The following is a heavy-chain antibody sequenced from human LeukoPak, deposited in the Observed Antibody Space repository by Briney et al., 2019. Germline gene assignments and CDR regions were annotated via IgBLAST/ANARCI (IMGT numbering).Heavy chain of an antibody. CDR1: GFTFSSYA. J-gene: IGHJ3*02. V-gene: IGHV3-30*04. D-gene: IGHD5-24*01. Sequence: GGSLRLSCAASGFTFSSYAMHWVRQAPGKGLEWLAIISYDEKNKYYADSVKGRFTISRDISKNTLYLQINILRPEATAVYHSAREGITVYAFNIWGQGTMVTVSS. CDR3: AREGITVYAFNI. CDR2: ISYDEKNK.